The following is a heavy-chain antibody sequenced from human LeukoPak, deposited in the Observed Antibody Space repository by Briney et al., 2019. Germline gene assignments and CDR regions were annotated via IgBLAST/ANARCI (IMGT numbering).Heavy chain of an antibody. CDR1: GFTFSDYY. D-gene: IGHD6-13*01. V-gene: IGHV3-30*18. Sequence: PGGSLRLSCAASGFTFSDYYMTWIRQAPGKGLEWVAVISYDGSNKYYADSVKGRFTISRDNSKNTLYLQMNSLRAEDTAVYYCAKDLSSSWYPNLSYYYYGMDVWGQGTTVTVSS. CDR2: ISYDGSNK. CDR3: AKDLSSSWYPNLSYYYYGMDV. J-gene: IGHJ6*02.